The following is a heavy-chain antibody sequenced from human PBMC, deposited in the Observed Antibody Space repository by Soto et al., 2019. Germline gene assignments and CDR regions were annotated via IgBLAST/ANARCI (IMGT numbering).Heavy chain of an antibody. CDR1: GGTFSSYA. Sequence: SVKVSCKASGGTFSSYAISWVRQAPGQGLEWMGGIIPIFGTANYAQKFQGRVTITADESTSTAYMELSSLRSEDTAVYYCARVTYYGSGSYLGSVYYYGLEVWGQGTTVTVSS. V-gene: IGHV1-69*13. CDR2: IIPIFGTA. J-gene: IGHJ6*02. CDR3: ARVTYYGSGSYLGSVYYYGLEV. D-gene: IGHD3-10*01.